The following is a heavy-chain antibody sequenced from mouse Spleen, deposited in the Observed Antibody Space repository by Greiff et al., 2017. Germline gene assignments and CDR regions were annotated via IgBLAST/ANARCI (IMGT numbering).Heavy chain of an antibody. J-gene: IGHJ3*01. D-gene: IGHD3-1*01. CDR2: ISSGGSYT. V-gene: IGHV5-6-4*01. Sequence: EVKLVESGGGLVKPGGSLKLSCAASGFTFSSYTMSWVRQTPEKRLEWVATISSGGSYTYYPDSVKGRFTISRDNAKNTLYLQMSSLKSEDTAMYYCTSDGASRGFAYWGQGTLVTVSA. CDR1: GFTFSSYT. CDR3: TSDGASRGFAY.